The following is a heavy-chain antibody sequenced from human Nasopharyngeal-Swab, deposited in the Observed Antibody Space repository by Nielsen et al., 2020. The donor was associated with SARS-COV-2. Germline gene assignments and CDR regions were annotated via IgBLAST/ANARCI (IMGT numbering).Heavy chain of an antibody. J-gene: IGHJ4*02. Sequence: ASVKVSCKASGYTFTSYGISWVRQAPGQGLEWMGWMNPNSGNTGYAQKFQGRVAMTRNTSISTAYMELSSLRSEDTAVYYCARGLSRRRLLPTYYFDYWGQGTLVTVSS. D-gene: IGHD3-10*01. CDR1: GYTFTSYG. CDR3: ARGLSRRRLLPTYYFDY. V-gene: IGHV1-8*02. CDR2: MNPNSGNT.